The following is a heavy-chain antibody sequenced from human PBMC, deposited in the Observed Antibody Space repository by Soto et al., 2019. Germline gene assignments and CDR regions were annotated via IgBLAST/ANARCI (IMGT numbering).Heavy chain of an antibody. J-gene: IGHJ4*02. CDR2: ISYDGSNK. Sequence: VAVISYDGSNKYYADSVKGRFTISRDNSKNTLYLQMNSLRAEDTAVYYCARFKGCSGGSCYPYFDYWGQGTLVTVSS. V-gene: IGHV3-30-3*01. CDR3: ARFKGCSGGSCYPYFDY. D-gene: IGHD2-15*01.